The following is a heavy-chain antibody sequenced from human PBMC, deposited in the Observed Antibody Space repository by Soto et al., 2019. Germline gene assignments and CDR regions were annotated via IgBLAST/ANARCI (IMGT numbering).Heavy chain of an antibody. CDR2: IYPGDSDT. V-gene: IGHV5-51*01. J-gene: IGHJ4*02. CDR3: ASSGSSPFDY. CDR1: GNNFTTYW. Sequence: GESLKISCKGFGNNFTTYWIGRVRQMPGKGLEWMGIIYPGDSDTRYSPSFQGQVTISADKSISTAYLQWSSLKASDTAMYYCASSGSSPFDYWGQGTLVTVSS. D-gene: IGHD1-26*01.